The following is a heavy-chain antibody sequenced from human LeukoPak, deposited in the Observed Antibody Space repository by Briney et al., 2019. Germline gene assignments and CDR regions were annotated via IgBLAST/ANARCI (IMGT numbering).Heavy chain of an antibody. CDR2: IWYDGSNK. CDR1: GFKFSNHG. CDR3: ARARNCDY. J-gene: IGHJ4*02. V-gene: IGHV3-33*01. D-gene: IGHD1-7*01. Sequence: PGGSLRLSCAASGFKFSNHGMHWVRQAPGKGLEWVAVIWYDGSNKYYADSVKGRFTISRDNAKNSLSLQMNSLRAEDTAVYYCARARNCDYWGQGTLVTVSS.